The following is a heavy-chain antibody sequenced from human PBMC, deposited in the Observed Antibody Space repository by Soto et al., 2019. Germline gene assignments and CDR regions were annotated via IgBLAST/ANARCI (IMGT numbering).Heavy chain of an antibody. J-gene: IGHJ4*02. CDR3: ATRDPGHY. Sequence: QVVLLQSGTEVKRPGSSVKVSCKASGVPFNSYGFAWVRQAPGRGLEWVGRINPASQLRNYEQSLQGRVTMTRDTSTSTGYMELSSLRSEDTAVYYCATRDPGHYWGQGTLVTVSS. CDR1: GVPFNSYG. CDR2: INPASQLR. V-gene: IGHV1-69*09.